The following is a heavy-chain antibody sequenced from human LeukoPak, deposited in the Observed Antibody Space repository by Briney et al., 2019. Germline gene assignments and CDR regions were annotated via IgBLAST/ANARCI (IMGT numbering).Heavy chain of an antibody. CDR2: IKQDGSEK. Sequence: GGSLRLSCAASGFTFSSYWMSWVRQAPGKGLEWVANIKQDGSEKYYVDSVKGRFTISRDNAKNSLYLQMNSLRAEDTAVYYCARLPALGYDFWSGYHGYYFDYWGQGTLVTVSS. D-gene: IGHD3-3*01. CDR3: ARLPALGYDFWSGYHGYYFDY. J-gene: IGHJ4*02. CDR1: GFTFSSYW. V-gene: IGHV3-7*01.